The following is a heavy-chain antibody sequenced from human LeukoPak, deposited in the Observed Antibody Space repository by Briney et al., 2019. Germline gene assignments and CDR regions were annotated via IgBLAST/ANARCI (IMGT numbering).Heavy chain of an antibody. CDR2: ISSSSSYI. CDR1: GFTFSSYS. V-gene: IGHV3-21*01. D-gene: IGHD3-10*01. J-gene: IGHJ4*02. CDR3: ARELDDPYYYGSGAFDY. Sequence: GGSLRLSCAASGFTFSSYSMNWVRQAPGKGLEWVSSISSSSSYIYYADSVKGRFTISRDKAKNSLYLQMNSLRAEDTAVYYCARELDDPYYYGSGAFDYWGQGTLVTVSS.